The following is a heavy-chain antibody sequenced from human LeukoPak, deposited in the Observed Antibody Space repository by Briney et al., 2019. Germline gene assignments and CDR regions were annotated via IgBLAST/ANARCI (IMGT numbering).Heavy chain of an antibody. J-gene: IGHJ5*02. CDR3: AREGVGATRWFDP. CDR2: IYYSGST. CDR1: GGSISSYY. Sequence: SETLSLTCTVSGGSISSYYWSWIRQPPGKGLEWIGYIYYSGSTNYNPSLKSRVTISVDTSKNQFSLKLSSVTAADTAVYYCAREGVGATRWFDPWGQGTLVTVSS. D-gene: IGHD1-26*01. V-gene: IGHV4-59*01.